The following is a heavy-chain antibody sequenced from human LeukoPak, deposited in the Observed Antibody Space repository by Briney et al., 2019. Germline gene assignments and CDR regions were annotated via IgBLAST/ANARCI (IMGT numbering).Heavy chain of an antibody. CDR2: INHSGST. J-gene: IGHJ4*02. CDR3: ARKRLYYYDSSGYYYFDY. CDR1: GGSFSGYY. D-gene: IGHD3-22*01. Sequence: SETLSLTCAVYGGSFSGYYWSWIRQPPGKGLEWIGEINHSGSTNYNTSLKSRVTISVDTSKNQFSLKLSSVTAADTAVYYCARKRLYYYDSSGYYYFDYWGQGTLVTVSS. V-gene: IGHV4-34*01.